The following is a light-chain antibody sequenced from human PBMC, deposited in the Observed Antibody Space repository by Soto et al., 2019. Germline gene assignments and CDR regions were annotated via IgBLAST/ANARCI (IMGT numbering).Light chain of an antibody. J-gene: IGKJ1*01. CDR2: GTS. V-gene: IGKV1-17*01. Sequence: DIQMTQSPSSLFASVGDRVTITCRASQGIGNNLGWYQQEPGKAPKRLIYGTSNLQYVAPSRFSGSGSGTEFTLTITSLQPEDFATYYCLQHDTYPRTFGPGTKVDIK. CDR1: QGIGNN. CDR3: LQHDTYPRT.